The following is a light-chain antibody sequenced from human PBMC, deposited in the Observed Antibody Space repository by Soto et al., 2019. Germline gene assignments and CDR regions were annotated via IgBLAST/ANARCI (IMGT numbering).Light chain of an antibody. CDR2: AAS. V-gene: IGKV1-39*01. CDR1: QSISSY. Sequence: DIQMTQSPSSLSASVGDSVTITCRASQSISSYLNWYQQKPGKAPKLLIYAASSLQSGVPSRFSGSGSGTDFTLTISSLQPEDFATYYCQQSYISPSTFGQGTKVEIK. CDR3: QQSYISPST. J-gene: IGKJ1*01.